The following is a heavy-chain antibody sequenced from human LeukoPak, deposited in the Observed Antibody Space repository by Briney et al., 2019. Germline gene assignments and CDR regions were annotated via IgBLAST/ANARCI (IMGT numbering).Heavy chain of an antibody. CDR3: ARGYGDFNWFDP. J-gene: IGHJ5*02. D-gene: IGHD4-17*01. CDR1: GGSISSGGYY. V-gene: IGHV4-31*03. Sequence: SETLSLTCTVSGGSISSGGYYWSWIRQHPGKGLEWIGYIYYSGSTYYNPSLKSRVTMSVDTSKNQFSLKLSSVTAADTAVYYCARGYGDFNWFDPWGQGTLVTVSS. CDR2: IYYSGST.